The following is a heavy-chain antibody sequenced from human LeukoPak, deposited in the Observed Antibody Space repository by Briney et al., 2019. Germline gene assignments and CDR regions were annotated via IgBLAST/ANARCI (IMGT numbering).Heavy chain of an antibody. Sequence: SETLSLTCTVSGGSISSSSHSWGWLRQPPGKGLEWTGTIYYTGRTYYNPSLESRLTISVDTSKNQFSLKLTSVTAADTAIYYCAQSLGGGNWIGNWFDPWGQGTLVTVSS. J-gene: IGHJ5*02. V-gene: IGHV4-39*01. D-gene: IGHD1-1*01. CDR1: GGSISSSSHS. CDR2: IYYTGRT. CDR3: AQSLGGGNWIGNWFDP.